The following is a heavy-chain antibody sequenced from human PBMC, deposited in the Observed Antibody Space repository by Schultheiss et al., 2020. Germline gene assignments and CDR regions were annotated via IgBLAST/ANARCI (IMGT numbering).Heavy chain of an antibody. J-gene: IGHJ6*02. D-gene: IGHD3-9*01. CDR3: ARSPTYYDILTGYSPTHYGMDV. V-gene: IGHV4-59*01. CDR1: GGSISSYY. Sequence: SETLSLTCTVSGGSISSYYWSWIRQPPGKGLEWIGYIYYSGSTNYNPSLKSRVTISVDTSKNQFSLKLSSVTAADTAVYYCARSPTYYDILTGYSPTHYGMDVWGQGTTVNVYS. CDR2: IYYSGST.